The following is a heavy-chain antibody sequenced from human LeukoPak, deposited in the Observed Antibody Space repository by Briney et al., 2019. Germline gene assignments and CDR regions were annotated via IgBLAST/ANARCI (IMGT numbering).Heavy chain of an antibody. Sequence: PSETLSLTCTVSGGSISSYYWSWIRQPPGKGLEWIGETNHSGSTNYNPSLKSRVTISVDTSKNQFSLKLSSVTAADTAVYYCARRAYSRWFDPWGQGTLVTVSS. J-gene: IGHJ5*02. D-gene: IGHD6-13*01. CDR3: ARRAYSRWFDP. V-gene: IGHV4-34*01. CDR1: GGSISSYY. CDR2: TNHSGST.